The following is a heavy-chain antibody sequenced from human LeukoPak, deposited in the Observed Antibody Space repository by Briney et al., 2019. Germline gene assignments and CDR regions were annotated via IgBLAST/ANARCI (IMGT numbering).Heavy chain of an antibody. CDR3: ARDNIVVVPAARGGGYSYGH. Sequence: PSETLSLTCAVYGGSFSGYYWSWIRQPPGKGLEWIGEINHSGSTNYNPSLKSRVTISVDTSKNQFSLKLSSVTAADTAVYYCARDNIVVVPAARGGGYSYGHWGQGTLVTVSS. CDR1: GGSFSGYY. CDR2: INHSGST. J-gene: IGHJ4*02. V-gene: IGHV4-34*01. D-gene: IGHD2-2*01.